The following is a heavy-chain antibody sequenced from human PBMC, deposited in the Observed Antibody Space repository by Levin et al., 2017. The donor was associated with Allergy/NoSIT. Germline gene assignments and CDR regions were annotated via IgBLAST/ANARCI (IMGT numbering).Heavy chain of an antibody. CDR1: GGSFSGYY. CDR3: ARGPYYYGSGSYSGTTPFDY. CDR2: INHSGST. V-gene: IGHV4-34*01. Sequence: SETLSLTCAVYGGSFSGYYWSWIRQPPGKGLEWIGEINHSGSTNYNPSLKSRVTISVDTSKNQFSLKLSSVTAADTAVYYCARGPYYYGSGSYSGTTPFDYWCQGTLVTVSS. D-gene: IGHD3-10*01. J-gene: IGHJ4*02.